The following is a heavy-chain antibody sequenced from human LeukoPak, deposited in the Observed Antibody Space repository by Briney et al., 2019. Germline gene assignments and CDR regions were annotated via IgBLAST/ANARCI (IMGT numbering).Heavy chain of an antibody. CDR2: ISSSGSTI. J-gene: IGHJ4*02. V-gene: IGHV3-48*03. Sequence: GGSLRLSCAASGFTFSSYEMNWVRQAPGKGLEWVSYISSSGSTIYYVDSVKGRFTISRDNAKNSLYLQMNSLRAEDTAVYYCARRAGAYSHPYDYWGQGTLVTVSS. CDR1: GFTFSSYE. CDR3: ARRAGAYSHPYDY. D-gene: IGHD4/OR15-4a*01.